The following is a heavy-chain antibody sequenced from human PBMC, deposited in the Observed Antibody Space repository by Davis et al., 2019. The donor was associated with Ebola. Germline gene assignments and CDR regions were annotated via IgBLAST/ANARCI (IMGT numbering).Heavy chain of an antibody. CDR1: GGSISSYY. Sequence: PSETLSLTCTVSGGSISSYYWSWIRQPPGKGLEWIGYIYYSGSTNYNPSLKSRVTISVDTSKNQFSLKLSSVTAADTAVYYCASLGLAAAGTGWFDPWGQGTLVTASS. V-gene: IGHV4-59*01. CDR3: ASLGLAAAGTGWFDP. D-gene: IGHD6-13*01. J-gene: IGHJ5*02. CDR2: IYYSGST.